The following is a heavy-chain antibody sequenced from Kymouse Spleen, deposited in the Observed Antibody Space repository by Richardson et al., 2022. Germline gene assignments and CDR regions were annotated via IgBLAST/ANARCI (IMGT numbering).Heavy chain of an antibody. CDR2: IYYSGST. CDR1: GGSISSSSYY. Sequence: QLQLQESGPGLVKPSETLSLTCTVSGGSISSSSYYWGWIRQPPGKGLEWIGSIYYSGSTYYNPSLKSRVTISVDTSKNQFSLKLSSVTAADTAVYYCARHHDILTGPINWFDPWGQGTLVTVSS. V-gene: IGHV4-39*01. D-gene: IGHD3-9*01. CDR3: ARHHDILTGPINWFDP. J-gene: IGHJ5*02.